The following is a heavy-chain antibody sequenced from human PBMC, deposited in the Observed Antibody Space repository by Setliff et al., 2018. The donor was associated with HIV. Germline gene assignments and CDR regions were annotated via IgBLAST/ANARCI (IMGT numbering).Heavy chain of an antibody. V-gene: IGHV4-34*01. D-gene: IGHD3-3*01. CDR2: INHSGST. J-gene: IGHJ4*01. CDR1: GGSFSAYH. Sequence: SETLSLTCAVYGGSFSAYHWSWIRQTPGKGLEWLGEINHSGSTAHNLALESRVSMSIDTSKNQFSLKLTSVTAADTAIYYCARGRDYTGSWFRPSYLDFWGHGNLVTSPQ. CDR3: ARGRDYTGSWFRPSYLDF.